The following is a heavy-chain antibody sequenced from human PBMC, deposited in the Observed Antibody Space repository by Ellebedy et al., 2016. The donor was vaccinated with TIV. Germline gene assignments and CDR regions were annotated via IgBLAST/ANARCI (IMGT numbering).Heavy chain of an antibody. CDR3: ARVGGRDIVVVPAAMDY. D-gene: IGHD2-2*01. V-gene: IGHV3-53*01. Sequence: PGGSLRLSCAASGFTVSSNYMSWVRQAPGKGLEWVSVIYSGGSTYYADSVKGRFTISRDNSKNTLYLQRNSLRAEDTAVYYCARVGGRDIVVVPAAMDYWGQGTLVTVSS. CDR1: GFTVSSNY. CDR2: IYSGGST. J-gene: IGHJ4*02.